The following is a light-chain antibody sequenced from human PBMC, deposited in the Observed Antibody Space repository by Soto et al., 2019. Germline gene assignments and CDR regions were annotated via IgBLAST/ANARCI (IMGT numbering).Light chain of an antibody. CDR3: SAYASRSSVV. CDR2: EVS. J-gene: IGLJ2*01. V-gene: IGLV2-14*01. CDR1: SNDIGAYNF. Sequence: QSALTQPASVSGSPEQSITISCAGSSNDIGAYNFVSWYRHFPGTAPKLVIYEVSSRPSGISYRFSDYKSGTAAALTISGLLPEDDGDYYCSAYASRSSVVFGGGTKLTVL.